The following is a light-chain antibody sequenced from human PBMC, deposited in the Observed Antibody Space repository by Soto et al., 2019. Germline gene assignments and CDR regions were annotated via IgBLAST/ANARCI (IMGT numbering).Light chain of an antibody. CDR1: QGISNY. V-gene: IGKV1-27*01. CDR2: AAS. CDR3: QQYNNWPPIT. J-gene: IGKJ5*01. Sequence: DIQMTQSPSTLSASVGDRVTITCRASQGISNYLAWYQQRPGKVPKLLIYAASALQSGVPSRFSGSGSGTEFTLTISSLQSEDFAVYYCQQYNNWPPITFGQGTRLE.